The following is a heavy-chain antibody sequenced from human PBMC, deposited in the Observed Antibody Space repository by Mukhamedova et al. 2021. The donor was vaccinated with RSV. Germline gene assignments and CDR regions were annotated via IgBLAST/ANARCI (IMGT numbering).Heavy chain of an antibody. CDR2: INPNSGGT. D-gene: IGHD3-10*01. V-gene: IGHV1-2*02. CDR3: ARVMVRGVHTVNY. J-gene: IGHJ4*02. Sequence: VRQAPGQGLEWMGWINPNSGGTNYAQKFQGRVTMTRDTSISTAYMELSRLRSDDTAVYYCARVMVRGVHTVNYLGQGTLVTVSS.